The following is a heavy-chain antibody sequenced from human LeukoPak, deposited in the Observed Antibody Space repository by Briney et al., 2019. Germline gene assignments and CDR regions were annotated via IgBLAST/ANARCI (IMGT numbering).Heavy chain of an antibody. CDR1: GITLSNYG. V-gene: IGHV3-11*01. D-gene: IGHD3-3*01. CDR2: ISSSGSTI. Sequence: GGSLRLSCAVTGITLSNYGMSWVRQAPGKGLEWVSYISSSGSTIYYADSVKGRFTISRDNAKNSLYLQMNSLRAEDTAVYYCARDGDSVYYDFWSGYYLDYYYMDVWGKGTTVTVSS. J-gene: IGHJ6*03. CDR3: ARDGDSVYYDFWSGYYLDYYYMDV.